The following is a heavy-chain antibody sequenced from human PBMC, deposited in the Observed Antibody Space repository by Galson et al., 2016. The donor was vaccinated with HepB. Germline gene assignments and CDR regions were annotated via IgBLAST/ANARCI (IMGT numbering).Heavy chain of an antibody. CDR1: GGSFSDYY. D-gene: IGHD3-3*01. CDR3: ARGTRRIVVFGVYYDYGMDV. J-gene: IGHJ6*02. V-gene: IGHV4-34*01. CDR2: INRSGST. Sequence: SETLSLTCAVYGGSFSDYYWSWIRQSPGKGLEWIGEINRSGSTNYNPSLKSRVTISVDTSKNQFSLRVSSVTAADTAEYYCARGTRRIVVFGVYYDYGMDVWGQGTTVSVSS.